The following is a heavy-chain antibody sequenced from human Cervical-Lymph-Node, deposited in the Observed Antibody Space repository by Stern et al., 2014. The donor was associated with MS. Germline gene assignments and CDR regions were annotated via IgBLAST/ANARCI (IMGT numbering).Heavy chain of an antibody. CDR3: ARDRHDLGYCSGGSCYLPDY. CDR1: GFTFSSYG. J-gene: IGHJ4*02. V-gene: IGHV3-33*01. CDR2: IWYDGSKK. D-gene: IGHD2-15*01. Sequence: MQLVESGGGVVQPGRSLRLSCAASGFTFSSYGMHWVRQAPGKGLEWVAVIWYDGSKKYYANSMKGRFTISRDKSKNTLYLQMNSLRAEDTAVYYCARDRHDLGYCSGGSCYLPDYWGQGTLVTVSS.